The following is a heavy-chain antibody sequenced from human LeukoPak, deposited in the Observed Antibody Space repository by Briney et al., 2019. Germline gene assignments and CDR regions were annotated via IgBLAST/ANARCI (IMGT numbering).Heavy chain of an antibody. CDR1: GYTFTSYG. D-gene: IGHD3-9*01. CDR2: ISAHNGNT. CDR3: ARVPTPLLRYFDWSATPLDY. J-gene: IGHJ4*02. V-gene: IGHV1-18*01. Sequence: ASVKVSCKASGYTFTSYGISWVRQAPGQGLEWMGWISAHNGNTSYAQKLQGRVTMTTDTSTSTAYMELRSLRSDDTAVYYCARVPTPLLRYFDWSATPLDYWGQGTLVTVSS.